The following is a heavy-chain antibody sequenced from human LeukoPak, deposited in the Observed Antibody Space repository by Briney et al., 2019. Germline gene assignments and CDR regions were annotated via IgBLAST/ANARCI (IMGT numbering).Heavy chain of an antibody. J-gene: IGHJ4*02. Sequence: SETLSLTCTVSGGSISSYYWSWIRQPPGKGLEWIGYIYYSGSTNYNPSLKSRVTISVDTSKNQFSLKLSSVTAADTAVYYCAREGAPSYFDYWGQGTLVTVSS. CDR1: GGSISSYY. CDR3: AREGAPSYFDY. D-gene: IGHD4/OR15-4a*01. CDR2: IYYSGST. V-gene: IGHV4-59*01.